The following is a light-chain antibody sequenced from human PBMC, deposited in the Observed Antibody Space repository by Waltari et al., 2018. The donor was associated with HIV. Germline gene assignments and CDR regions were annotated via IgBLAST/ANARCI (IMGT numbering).Light chain of an antibody. CDR3: SSYTKTLYVI. V-gene: IGLV2-14*03. J-gene: IGLJ2*01. CDR2: DVT. CDR1: SNYVGGYNY. Sequence: QSALTQPASVSGSPGQSITISCTGTSNYVGGYNYVSWYQQHPGKAPKLMIYDVTTRPSGVSDRFSGSKSGNTASLTISGLQAEDEADYYCSSYTKTLYVIFGGGTKLTVL.